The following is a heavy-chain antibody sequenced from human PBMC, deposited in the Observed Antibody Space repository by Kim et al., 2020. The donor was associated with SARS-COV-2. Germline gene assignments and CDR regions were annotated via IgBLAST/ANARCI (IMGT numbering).Heavy chain of an antibody. CDR1: GYTLTNYY. J-gene: IGHJ4*02. V-gene: IGHV1-46*01. D-gene: IGHD2-2*02. CDR2: INPSGGGT. Sequence: ASVKVSCKASGYTLTNYYFHWVRQAPGQGLAWMGLINPSGGGTTYAQNFQGRVSLTRDTSTSTVYMELSSLRSDDTAVYYCAAYTVNNPSRVYWGQGTLVTVSS. CDR3: AAYTVNNPSRVY.